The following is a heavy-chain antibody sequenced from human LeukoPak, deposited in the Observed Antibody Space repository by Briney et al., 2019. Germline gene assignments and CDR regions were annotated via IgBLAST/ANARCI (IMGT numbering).Heavy chain of an antibody. CDR2: MNPNSGNT. CDR1: GYTFTSYD. CDR3: ARNAIYCSGGSCDYYYYYMDV. V-gene: IGHV1-8*01. D-gene: IGHD2-15*01. Sequence: AAVKVSCKASGYTFTSYDINWVRQATGQGVDWMGWMNPNSGNTGYAQKLQGRDTMTRNTSISTAYMELSSLRSEDTAVYYCARNAIYCSGGSCDYYYYYMDVWGKGTTVTVSS. J-gene: IGHJ6*03.